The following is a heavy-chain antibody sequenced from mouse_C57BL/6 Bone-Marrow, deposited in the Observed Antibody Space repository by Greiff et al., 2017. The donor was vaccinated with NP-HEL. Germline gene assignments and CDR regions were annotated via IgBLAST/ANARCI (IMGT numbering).Heavy chain of an antibody. CDR2: INPNYGTT. CDR3: AREGSYGSNKDY. D-gene: IGHD1-1*01. V-gene: IGHV1-39*01. Sequence: EVKVVESGPELVKPGASVKISCKASGYSFTDYNMNWVKQSNGKSLEWIGVINPNYGTTSYNQKFKGKATLTVDQSSSTAYMQLNSLTSEDSAVYYCAREGSYGSNKDYWGQGTTLTVSS. CDR1: GYSFTDYN. J-gene: IGHJ2*01.